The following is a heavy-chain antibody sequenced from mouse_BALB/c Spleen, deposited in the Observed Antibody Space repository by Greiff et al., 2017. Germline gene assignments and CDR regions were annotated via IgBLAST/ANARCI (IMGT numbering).Heavy chain of an antibody. J-gene: IGHJ4*01. CDR2: IYPYNGGT. Sequence: EVQLQQSGPELVKPGASVKISCKASGYTFTDYNMHWVKQSHGKSLEWIGYIYPYNGGTGYNQKFKSKATLTVDNSSSTAYMELRSLTSEDSAVYYCARVLYYAMDYWGQGTSVTVSS. CDR1: GYTFTDYN. CDR3: ARVLYYAMDY. V-gene: IGHV1S29*02.